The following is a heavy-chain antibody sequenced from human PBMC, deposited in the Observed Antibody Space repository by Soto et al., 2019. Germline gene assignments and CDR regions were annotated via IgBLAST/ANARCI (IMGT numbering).Heavy chain of an antibody. J-gene: IGHJ4*02. CDR1: GFTFSSYG. V-gene: IGHV3-33*08. CDR2: IYYDGNNK. CDR3: ARVGGTVTSDF. D-gene: IGHD4-17*01. Sequence: QVQLVESGGGVVQPGKSLRLSCAAAGFTFSSYGMHWVRRAPGKGLEWLAMIYYDGNNKYYADSVKGRFTISRDNSRNTLYLQMNSLRAEDTGIYYCARVGGTVTSDFWGQGTLVNVSS.